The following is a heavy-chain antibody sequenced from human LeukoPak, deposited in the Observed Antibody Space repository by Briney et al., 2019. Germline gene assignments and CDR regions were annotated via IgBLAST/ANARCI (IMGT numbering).Heavy chain of an antibody. D-gene: IGHD3-22*01. CDR3: ASQGMARDYYDSSGYPDY. V-gene: IGHV1-69*13. Sequence: ASVKVSCKASGGTFSSYAISWVRQAPGQGLEWMGGIIPIFGTANYAQKFQGSVTITADESTSTAYLELSSLRSEDTAVYYCASQGMARDYYDSSGYPDYWGQGTLVTVSS. CDR2: IIPIFGTA. J-gene: IGHJ4*02. CDR1: GGTFSSYA.